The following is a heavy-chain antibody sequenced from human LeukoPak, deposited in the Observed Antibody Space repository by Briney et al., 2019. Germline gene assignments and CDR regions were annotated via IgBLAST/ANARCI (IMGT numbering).Heavy chain of an antibody. CDR1: GFSLNTSGMC. J-gene: IGHJ6*02. CDR3: ARLDNSLYGMDV. D-gene: IGHD4-23*01. V-gene: IGHV2-70*11. Sequence: KSGPTLVNPTQTLTLTCTFSGFSLNTSGMCVTWIRQPPGKALERLARLDWDDDKYYSTSLKTRLTISKDTSKNQVVLTMTNMDPVDTATYYCARLDNSLYGMDVWGQGTTVTVSS. CDR2: LDWDDDK.